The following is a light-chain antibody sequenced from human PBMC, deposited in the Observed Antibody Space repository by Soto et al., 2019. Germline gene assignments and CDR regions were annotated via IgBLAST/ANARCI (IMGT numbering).Light chain of an antibody. CDR1: ESIGSW. V-gene: IGKV1-5*03. CDR2: KAS. J-gene: IGKJ1*01. Sequence: DIQMTQSPSSLSASVGDRVTITCRASESIGSWLAWYQQKPGRAPKLLIYKASSLESGVPSRFSGSGSGTEFTLTISSLQPDDFATYYRQQYASYFQTFGQGTKVEIK. CDR3: QQYASYFQT.